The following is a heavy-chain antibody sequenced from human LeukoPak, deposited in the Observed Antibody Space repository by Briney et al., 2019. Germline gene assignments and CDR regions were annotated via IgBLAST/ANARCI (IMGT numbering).Heavy chain of an antibody. V-gene: IGHV1-2*02. CDR1: GYTFTGYY. CDR3: ASHTRGGYSYYYYYMDV. Sequence: ASVKVSCKASGYTFTGYYMHWVRQAPGQGLEWMGWINPNSGGTNYAQKFQGRVTMTRDTSISTAYMELSSLRSEDTAVYYCASHTRGGYSYYYYYMDVWGKGTTVTISS. CDR2: INPNSGGT. J-gene: IGHJ6*03. D-gene: IGHD5-12*01.